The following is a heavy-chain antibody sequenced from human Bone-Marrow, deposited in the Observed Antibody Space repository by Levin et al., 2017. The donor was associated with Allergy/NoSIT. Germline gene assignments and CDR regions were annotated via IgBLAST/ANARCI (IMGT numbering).Heavy chain of an antibody. J-gene: IGHJ6*02. Sequence: GGSLRLSCAASGFKFDDYALHWVRQAPGKGLEWVSTISWNSGSLAYADSVKGRFTISRDNAKNSLYLQMNRLRDDDTALYYCAKDQSRGWTRGNNYYSGLDVWGQGTTVTVSS. CDR3: AKDQSRGWTRGNNYYSGLDV. D-gene: IGHD6-19*01. V-gene: IGHV3-9*01. CDR1: GFKFDDYA. CDR2: ISWNSGSL.